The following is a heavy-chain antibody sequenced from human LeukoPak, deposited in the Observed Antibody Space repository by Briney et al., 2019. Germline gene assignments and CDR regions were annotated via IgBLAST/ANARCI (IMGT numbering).Heavy chain of an antibody. V-gene: IGHV4-38-2*02. D-gene: IGHD2-2*01. CDR3: AWRPVTDIVVVPAAPYLTYFDY. CDR2: IYHSGST. Sequence: PSETLSLTCTVSGYSISSGYYWGWIRQPPGKGLEWIGSIYHSGSTYYNPSLKSRVTISVDTSKNQFSLKLSSVTAADTAVYYCAWRPVTDIVVVPAAPYLTYFDYWGQGTLVTVSS. J-gene: IGHJ4*02. CDR1: GYSISSGYY.